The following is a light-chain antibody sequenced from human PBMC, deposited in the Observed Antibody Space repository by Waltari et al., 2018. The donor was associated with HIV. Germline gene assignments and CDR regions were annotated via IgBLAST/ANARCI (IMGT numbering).Light chain of an antibody. CDR3: QQHDVSPYT. Sequence: DIVITQSPDSLDVSLGERANIPCRSSQSLYNSNNKNSLAWYQQKPGQPPTLLMYWASTRNSGVPDRFTGGGSGTDFTLSISSLQAEDVAVYYCQQHDVSPYTFGQGTKV. CDR1: QSLYNSNNKNS. V-gene: IGKV4-1*01. J-gene: IGKJ2*01. CDR2: WAS.